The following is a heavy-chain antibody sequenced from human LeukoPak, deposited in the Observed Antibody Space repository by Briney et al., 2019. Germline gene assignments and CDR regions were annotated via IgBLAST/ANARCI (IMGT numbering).Heavy chain of an antibody. CDR1: GYTFTGYY. J-gene: IGHJ4*02. D-gene: IGHD3-22*01. Sequence: GASVKVSCKASGYTFTGYYMHWVRQAPGQGLEWMGWINPNSGGTNYAQKLQGRVTMTTDTSTSTAYMELRSLRSDDTAVYYCARDEGATSYYYDSSGYCPDYWGQGTLVTVSS. CDR3: ARDEGATSYYYDSSGYCPDY. V-gene: IGHV1-2*02. CDR2: INPNSGGT.